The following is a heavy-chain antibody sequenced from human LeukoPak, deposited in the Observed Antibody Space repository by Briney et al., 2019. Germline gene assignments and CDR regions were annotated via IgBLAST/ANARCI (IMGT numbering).Heavy chain of an antibody. CDR2: INAGNGNT. Sequence: ASVKVSCKASGYTFTSYAMHWVRQAPGQRLEWMGWINAGNGNTKYSQKFQGRVTITRDTSASTAYMELSSLRSEDKAVYYLSGWKLTLKYSYGFDFWGQGTPVTVSS. CDR1: GYTFTSYA. V-gene: IGHV1-3*01. D-gene: IGHD5-18*01. CDR3: SGWKLTLKYSYGFDF. J-gene: IGHJ4*01.